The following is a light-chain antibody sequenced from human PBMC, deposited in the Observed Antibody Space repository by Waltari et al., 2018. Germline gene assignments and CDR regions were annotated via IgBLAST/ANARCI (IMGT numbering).Light chain of an antibody. V-gene: IGLV1-44*01. CDR2: YIN. J-gene: IGLJ2*01. CDR3: SVWDDSLNGVV. Sequence: QSVLTQPPSASGTPCQRVTISCSGGSSNIGRNTVNWYQHVPGTAPKLLVYYINQRPSGVPDRFSGSTSGTSASLAISGLQSADEATYYCSVWDDSLNGVVFGGGTKLAVL. CDR1: SSNIGRNT.